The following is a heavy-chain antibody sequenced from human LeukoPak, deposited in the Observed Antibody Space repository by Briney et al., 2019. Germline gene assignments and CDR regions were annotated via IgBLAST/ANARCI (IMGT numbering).Heavy chain of an antibody. CDR2: ISGSGGRT. D-gene: IGHD5-18*01. Sequence: GGALRLSCAASGFTFSSYAMSWVRQAPGKGLEWVSDISGSGGRTYYADSARGRFTISRDNSKNTLCLQMNSLRAEDTAVYYCAKDLRDTAMVEYYFDYWGQGTLVTVAS. V-gene: IGHV3-23*01. CDR1: GFTFSSYA. J-gene: IGHJ4*02. CDR3: AKDLRDTAMVEYYFDY.